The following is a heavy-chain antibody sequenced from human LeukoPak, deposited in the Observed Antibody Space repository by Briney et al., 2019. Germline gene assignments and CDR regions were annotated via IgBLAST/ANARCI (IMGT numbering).Heavy chain of an antibody. D-gene: IGHD1-26*01. CDR2: ISGSSSHI. V-gene: IGHV3-11*06. CDR3: ARVRVGTTTFDY. Sequence: GGSLRLSCEASGFTFSDYYLSWIRQAPGKGLEWISYISGSSSHINYADSVKGRFTISRDNAKKSVYLQMDSLRAEDTAVYYCARVRVGTTTFDYWGQGTLVTVSS. J-gene: IGHJ4*02. CDR1: GFTFSDYY.